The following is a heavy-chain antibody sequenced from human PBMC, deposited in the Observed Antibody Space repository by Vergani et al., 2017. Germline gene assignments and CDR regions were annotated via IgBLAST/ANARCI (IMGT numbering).Heavy chain of an antibody. CDR1: GGSISSGSYY. D-gene: IGHD3-22*01. V-gene: IGHV4-61*02. CDR2: IYTSGST. Sequence: QVQLQESGPGLVKPSQTLSLTCTVSGGSISSGSYYWSWIRQPAGKGLEWIGRIYTSGSTNYNPSLKSRVTISVDTSKNQFSLKLSSVTAADTAVYYCARAADYYDSSVEYYFDYWGQGTLVTVSS. CDR3: ARAADYYDSSVEYYFDY. J-gene: IGHJ4*02.